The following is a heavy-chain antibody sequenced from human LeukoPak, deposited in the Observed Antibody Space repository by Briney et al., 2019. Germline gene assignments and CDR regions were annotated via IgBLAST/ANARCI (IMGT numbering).Heavy chain of an antibody. D-gene: IGHD1-26*01. J-gene: IGHJ1*01. Sequence: GGSLRLSCVASGFTFSSYAMSWVRQSPGKGLEWVSAISGSGVTTHYAGSVKGRFSISRDNSKNTLYLQMNSLRAEDTALYYCAKKVVVGATSPYSDFQDWGQGTLVTVSS. CDR3: AKKVVVGATSPYSDFQD. V-gene: IGHV3-23*01. CDR2: ISGSGVTT. CDR1: GFTFSSYA.